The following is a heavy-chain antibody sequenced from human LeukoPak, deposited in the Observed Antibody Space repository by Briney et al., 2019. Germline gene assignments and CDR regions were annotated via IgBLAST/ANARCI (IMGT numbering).Heavy chain of an antibody. CDR1: GGSTDSYYY. CDR2: IYYSGST. CDR3: ATQQYLITIFGVVGAFDI. J-gene: IGHJ3*02. D-gene: IGHD3-3*01. Sequence: SETLSLTCTVSGGSTDSYYYWSWIRQPPGKGLEWIGYIYYSGSTNYNPSLKSRVTISVDTSKNQFSLKLSSVTAADTAVYYCATQQYLITIFGVVGAFDIWGQGTMVTVSS. V-gene: IGHV4-59*01.